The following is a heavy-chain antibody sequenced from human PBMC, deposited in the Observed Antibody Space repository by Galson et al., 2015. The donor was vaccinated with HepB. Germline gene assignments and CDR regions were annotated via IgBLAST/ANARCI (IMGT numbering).Heavy chain of an antibody. Sequence: SVKVSCKASGYTFTSYGISWVRQAPGQGLEWMGWISPYKGDTNYARKFQGRVTMTTDTSTNKAHMELRSLRSDDTAMYYCARSTDRYSGRQGFDYWAQGTLVTVSS. V-gene: IGHV1-18*01. J-gene: IGHJ4*02. CDR1: GYTFTSYG. CDR3: ARSTDRYSGRQGFDY. CDR2: ISPYKGDT. D-gene: IGHD1-26*01.